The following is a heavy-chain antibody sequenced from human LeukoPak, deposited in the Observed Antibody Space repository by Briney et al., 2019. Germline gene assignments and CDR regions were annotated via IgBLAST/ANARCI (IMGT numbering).Heavy chain of an antibody. V-gene: IGHV4-61*01. CDR1: GGSISSSSYY. CDR2: IYYSGST. CDR3: ARGDDSSGYHIEYFQR. J-gene: IGHJ1*01. Sequence: SETLSLTCTVSGGSISSSSYYWRWIRQPPGKGLEWIGYIYYSGSTNYNPSLKSRVTISVDTSKNQFSLKLSSGTTADTAVYYCARGDDSSGYHIEYFQRWSQGTLVTVSS. D-gene: IGHD3-22*01.